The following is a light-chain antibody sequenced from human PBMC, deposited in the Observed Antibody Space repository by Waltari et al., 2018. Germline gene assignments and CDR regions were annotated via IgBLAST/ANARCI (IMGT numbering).Light chain of an antibody. V-gene: IGLV2-14*03. CDR3: NSYSGSSSWV. Sequence: QSALTQPASVSGSPGQSITTSCTGTSRHVGFVNYLSWYQQHPGKAPQLMIYDVYERPSEVSNRFCGSKSGNTASLTISGLQAEDEADYYCNSYSGSSSWVFGGGTKLTVL. CDR2: DVY. J-gene: IGLJ3*02. CDR1: SRHVGFVNY.